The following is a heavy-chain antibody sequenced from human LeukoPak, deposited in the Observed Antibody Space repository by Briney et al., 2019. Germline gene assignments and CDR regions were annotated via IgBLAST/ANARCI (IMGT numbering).Heavy chain of an antibody. CDR2: IHYSGST. J-gene: IGHJ5*02. D-gene: IGHD6-13*01. CDR3: ARGGLIAAADNWFDP. Sequence: PSETLSLTCTVSGGSISSGGYYWNWIRQPPGKGLEWIGYIHYSGSTNYNPSLKSRVTISVDTSRNQFSLKLSSVTAADTAVYYCARGGLIAAADNWFDPWGQGTLVTVSS. CDR1: GGSISSGGYY. V-gene: IGHV4-61*08.